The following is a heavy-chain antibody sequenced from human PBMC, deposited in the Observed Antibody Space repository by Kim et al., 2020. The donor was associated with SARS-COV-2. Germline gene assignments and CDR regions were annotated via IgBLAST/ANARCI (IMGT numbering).Heavy chain of an antibody. V-gene: IGHV2-26*01. CDR1: GFSLSNARMG. CDR2: IFSNDEK. Sequence: SGPTLVNPTATLTLTCTVSGFSLSNARMGVSWIRQPPGKALEWLAHIFSNDEKSYNTSLKSRLTISKDTSKSQVVLTMTNLDPVDTATYYCARLRPRVHGDYVFDYWGQGTLVTVSS. J-gene: IGHJ4*02. CDR3: ARLRPRVHGDYVFDY. D-gene: IGHD4-17*01.